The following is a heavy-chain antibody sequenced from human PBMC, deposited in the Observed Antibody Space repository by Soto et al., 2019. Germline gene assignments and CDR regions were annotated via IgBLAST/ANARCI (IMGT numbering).Heavy chain of an antibody. CDR3: ARVFSGYSYGCFDY. V-gene: IGHV1-3*01. J-gene: IGHJ4*02. Sequence: ASVKVSCKASGYTFTSYAMHWVRQAPGQRLEWMGWINAGNGNTKYSQKFQGRVTITGDTSASTAYMELSSLRSEDTAVYYCARVFSGYSYGCFDYWGQGTLVTVSS. CDR1: GYTFTSYA. D-gene: IGHD5-18*01. CDR2: INAGNGNT.